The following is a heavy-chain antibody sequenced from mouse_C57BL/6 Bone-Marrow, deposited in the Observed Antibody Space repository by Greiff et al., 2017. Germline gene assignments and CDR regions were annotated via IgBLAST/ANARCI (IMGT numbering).Heavy chain of an antibody. V-gene: IGHV1-76*01. CDR1: GYTFTDYY. J-gene: IGHJ1*03. Sequence: QVQLQQSGAELVRPGASVKLSCKASGYTFTDYYINWVKQRPGQGLEWIARIYPGSGNTYYNEKFKGKATLTAEKSSSTAYMQLSSLTSEDSAVYCCARDPWYFDVWGTGTTVTVSS. CDR3: ARDPWYFDV. CDR2: IYPGSGNT.